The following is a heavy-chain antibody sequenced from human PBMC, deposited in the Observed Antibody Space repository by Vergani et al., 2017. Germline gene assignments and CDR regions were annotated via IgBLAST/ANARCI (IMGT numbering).Heavy chain of an antibody. CDR2: ISYDGSNK. V-gene: IGHV3-30*18. CDR1: GFTFSSYG. J-gene: IGHJ4*02. CDR3: AKDWRATVTKGIFVY. Sequence: QVQLVESGGGVVQPGRSLRLSCAASGFTFSSYGMHWVRQAPGKGLEWVAVISYDGSNKYYADSVKGRFTISRDNSKNTLYLQMNSLRAEDTAVYYCAKDWRATVTKGIFVYGGQGTLVTVTS. D-gene: IGHD4-17*01.